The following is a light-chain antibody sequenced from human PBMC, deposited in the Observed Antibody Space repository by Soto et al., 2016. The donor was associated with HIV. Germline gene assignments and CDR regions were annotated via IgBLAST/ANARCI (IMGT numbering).Light chain of an antibody. Sequence: DIQMTQSPSTLSASVGDRVTITCRASQSIGSWLAWYQQKPGKAPKLLIYKASSLESGVPSRFSGSGSGTEFTLTISSLQPDDFATYYCQQSYNTPRSFGQGTHGGDQT. J-gene: IGKJ1*01. CDR2: KAS. CDR1: QSIGSW. CDR3: QQSYNTPRS. V-gene: IGKV1-5*03.